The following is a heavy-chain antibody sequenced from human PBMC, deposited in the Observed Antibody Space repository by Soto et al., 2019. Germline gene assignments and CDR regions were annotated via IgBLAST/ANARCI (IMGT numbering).Heavy chain of an antibody. D-gene: IGHD5-12*01. CDR2: ISSSSSYI. CDR3: ARTVGYSGYDYSD. J-gene: IGHJ4*02. CDR1: GFTFSSYS. V-gene: IGHV3-21*01. Sequence: PGGSLRLSCAASGFTFSSYSMNWVRQAPGKGLEWVSSISSSSSYIYYADSVKGRFTISRDNAKNSLYLQMNSLRAEDTAVYYCARTVGYSGYDYSDWGQGTLVTVSS.